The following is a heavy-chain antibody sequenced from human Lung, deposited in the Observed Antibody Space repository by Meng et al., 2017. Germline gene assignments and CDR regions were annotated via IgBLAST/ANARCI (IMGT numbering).Heavy chain of an antibody. V-gene: IGHV3-21*01. D-gene: IGHD2-15*01. CDR2: ISSSSA. Sequence: ELQLVESGGGLVKPGGSLRLSCAASGFTFSSYSMNWVRRAPGKGLEWVSSISSSSAYADSVKGRFTISRDNAKNSLYLQMNSLRAEDTAVYYCAQGRVVVAATPSDYWGQGTLVTVSS. J-gene: IGHJ4*02. CDR3: AQGRVVVAATPSDY. CDR1: GFTFSSYS.